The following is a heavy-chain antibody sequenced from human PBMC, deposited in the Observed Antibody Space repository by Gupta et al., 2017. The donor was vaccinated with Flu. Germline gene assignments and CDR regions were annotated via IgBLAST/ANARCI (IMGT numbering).Heavy chain of an antibody. CDR2: IIPIFGTA. V-gene: IGHV1-69*01. Sequence: QAPGQGLEWMGGIIPIFGTANYAQKFQGRVTITADESTSTAYMELSSLRSEDTAVYYCARASYDFWSGYYKGDYYYYYMDVWGKGTTVTVSS. CDR3: ARASYDFWSGYYKGDYYYYYMDV. J-gene: IGHJ6*03. D-gene: IGHD3-3*01.